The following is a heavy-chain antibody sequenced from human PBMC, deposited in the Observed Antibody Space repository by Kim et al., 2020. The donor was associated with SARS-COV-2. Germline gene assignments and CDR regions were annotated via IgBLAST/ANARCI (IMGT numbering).Heavy chain of an antibody. D-gene: IGHD3-22*01. CDR1: GFTFSSYG. V-gene: IGHV3-30*18. Sequence: GGSLRLSCAASGFTFSSYGMHWVRQAPGKGLEWVAVISYDGSNKYYADSVKGRFTISRDNSKNTLYLQMNSLRAEDTAVYYCANGFDSSPFDYWGQGTLVTVSS. CDR2: ISYDGSNK. CDR3: ANGFDSSPFDY. J-gene: IGHJ4*02.